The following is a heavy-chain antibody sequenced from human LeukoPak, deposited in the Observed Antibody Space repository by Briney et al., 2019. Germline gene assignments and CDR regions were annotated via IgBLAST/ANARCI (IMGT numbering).Heavy chain of an antibody. CDR1: GGSISSGGYS. CDR3: ARGNGYHFPFDY. Sequence: SETLSLTCAVSGGSISSGGYSWSWIRQPPGKGLEWIGYIYHSGSTYYNPSLKSRVTISVDRSKNQFSLKLSSVTAADTAVYYCARGNGYHFPFDYWGQGTLVTVSS. J-gene: IGHJ4*02. CDR2: IYHSGST. V-gene: IGHV4-30-2*01. D-gene: IGHD3-22*01.